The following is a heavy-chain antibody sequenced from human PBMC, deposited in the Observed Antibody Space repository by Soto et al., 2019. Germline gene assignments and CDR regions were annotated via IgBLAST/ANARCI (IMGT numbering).Heavy chain of an antibody. CDR2: IIPIFGTA. V-gene: IGHV1-69*06. J-gene: IGHJ6*02. CDR3: ARIYYYYGMDV. CDR1: GGTFSSYA. Sequence: SVTVSCKASGGTFSSYAISWVRQAPGQGLEWMGGIIPIFGTANYAQKFQGRVTITADKSTSTAYMELSSLGSEDTAVYYCARIYYYYGMDVWGQGTTVTVSS. D-gene: IGHD3-10*01.